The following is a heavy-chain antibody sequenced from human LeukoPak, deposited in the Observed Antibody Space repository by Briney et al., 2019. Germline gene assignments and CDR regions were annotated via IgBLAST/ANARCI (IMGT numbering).Heavy chain of an antibody. Sequence: GASLKVSCKASGYTFTGYYIHWVRQAPGQGLGWMGWIYPYSGDTNYAQNFQGRVTMTRDTSISTAYMELSSLKSDDTAVYYCARDRNSGSSLDIWGQGTMLTVSS. D-gene: IGHD6-6*01. CDR2: IYPYSGDT. J-gene: IGHJ3*02. CDR3: ARDRNSGSSLDI. V-gene: IGHV1-2*02. CDR1: GYTFTGYY.